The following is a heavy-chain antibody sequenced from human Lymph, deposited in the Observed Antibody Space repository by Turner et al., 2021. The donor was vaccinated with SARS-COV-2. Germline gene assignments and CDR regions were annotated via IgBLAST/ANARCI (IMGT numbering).Heavy chain of an antibody. J-gene: IGHJ4*02. D-gene: IGHD1-7*01. Sequence: EVQLVESGGGLVKPGGSLRLSCAASGFTFSYAWMSWVRQVPGKGLEWVCRIKSKTDDGTTDYAAPVKGRFTISRNDANNTLYLQMNSLKTEDTAVYYCTTGWFTGTYGDYFDYWGQGTLVTVSS. CDR1: GFTFSYAW. CDR3: TTGWFTGTYGDYFDY. V-gene: IGHV3-15*01. CDR2: IKSKTDDGTT.